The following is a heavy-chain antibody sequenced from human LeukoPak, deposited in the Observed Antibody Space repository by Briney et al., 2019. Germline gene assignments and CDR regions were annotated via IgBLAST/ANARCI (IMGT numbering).Heavy chain of an antibody. Sequence: SETLSLTCTVSGGSISSYYWSWIRQPPGKGLEWVGYINYSGSTNYNPSLKSRLTISVDTSKNQFSLKLCSGTAADTAVYYCARDLCSSTSCREDDGAVDIRGEGTMVTVSS. CDR3: ARDLCSSTSCREDDGAVDI. CDR1: GGSISSYY. CDR2: INYSGST. D-gene: IGHD2-2*01. V-gene: IGHV4-59*01. J-gene: IGHJ3*02.